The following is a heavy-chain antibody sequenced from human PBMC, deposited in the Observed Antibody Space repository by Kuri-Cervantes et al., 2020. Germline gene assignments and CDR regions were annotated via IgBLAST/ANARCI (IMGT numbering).Heavy chain of an antibody. D-gene: IGHD3-22*01. J-gene: IGHJ4*02. CDR1: GGSVSSGSYY. V-gene: IGHV4-61*01. Sequence: SETLSLTCTVSGGSVSSGSYYWSWIRQPPGKGLEWIGYIYYSGSTYYNPSLKSRVTISVDTSKNQFSLKLSSVTAADTAVYYCARQANLGSYDSSGYRYYFDYWGQGTLVTVSS. CDR2: IYYSGST. CDR3: ARQANLGSYDSSGYRYYFDY.